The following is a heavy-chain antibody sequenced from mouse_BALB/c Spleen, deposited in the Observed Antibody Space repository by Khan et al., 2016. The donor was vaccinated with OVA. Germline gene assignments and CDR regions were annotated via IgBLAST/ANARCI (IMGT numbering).Heavy chain of an antibody. J-gene: IGHJ3*01. CDR2: IDPSDNYT. V-gene: IGHV1-69*02. D-gene: IGHD1-1*01. CDR3: ARSYFYGSSTWFGY. CDR1: GYTFTSFW. Sequence: QVQLQQPGAELVKPGASVKLSCKASGYTFTSFWLHWVKQRPGLGLEWIGEIDPSDNYTNYNQKFTGKATLTLDKSSSTAYMQLSSMTSEDSAVYYCARSYFYGSSTWFGYWGQGTLVTVSA.